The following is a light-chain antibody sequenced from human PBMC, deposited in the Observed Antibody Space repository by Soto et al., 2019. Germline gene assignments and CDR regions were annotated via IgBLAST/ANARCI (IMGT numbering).Light chain of an antibody. CDR2: GAS. CDR3: QQYGNSPPNT. CDR1: QSVSSSY. J-gene: IGKJ2*01. V-gene: IGKV3-20*01. Sequence: ESVLTQSPGTLSLSPGERATLSCRASQSVSSSYLAWYQQKPGQAPRLLIYGASSRATGIPDRFSGSGSGTDFTLTISRLEPEDFAVYFCQQYGNSPPNTFGQGTKVGIK.